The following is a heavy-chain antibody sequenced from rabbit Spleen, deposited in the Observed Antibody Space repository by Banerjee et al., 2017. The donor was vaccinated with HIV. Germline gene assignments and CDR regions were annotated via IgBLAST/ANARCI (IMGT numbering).Heavy chain of an antibody. Sequence: QQQLEESGGGLVQPEGSLTLTCTASGFSFSSRYYMCWVRQAPGKGPEWIGCIRADSGNKWYATWAKGRFTCSKTSSTTVTLQMTSLTVADTATYFCARDTGSSFSSYGMDLWGPGTLVTVS. CDR2: IRADSGNK. D-gene: IGHD8-1*01. J-gene: IGHJ6*01. V-gene: IGHV1S45*01. CDR3: ARDTGSSFSSYGMDL. CDR1: GFSFSSRYY.